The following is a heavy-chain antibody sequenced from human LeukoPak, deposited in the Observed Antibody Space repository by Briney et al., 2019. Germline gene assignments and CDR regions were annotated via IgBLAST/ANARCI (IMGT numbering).Heavy chain of an antibody. CDR3: VRYDVEARRFDY. Sequence: GGSLTLSCAASGFTFSSYSMNWVRQAPGKGLVWVSRINNEGSGTDYADAGKGRFTISRVNVENTLYLQMNSLRADDTAMYYCVRYDVEARRFDYWGQGTLVTVSS. CDR2: INNEGSGT. V-gene: IGHV3-74*01. J-gene: IGHJ4*02. CDR1: GFTFSSYS. D-gene: IGHD1-1*01.